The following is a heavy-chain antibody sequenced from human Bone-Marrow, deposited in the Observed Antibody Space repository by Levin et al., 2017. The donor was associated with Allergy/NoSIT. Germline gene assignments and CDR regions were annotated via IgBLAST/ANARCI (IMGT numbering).Heavy chain of an antibody. V-gene: IGHV4-59*08. D-gene: IGHD2-2*01. CDR1: GGSISSYY. CDR2: IYYSGST. J-gene: IGHJ3*02. Sequence: GSLRLSCTVSGGSISSYYWSWIRQPPGKGLEWIGYIYYSGSTNYNPSLKSRVTISVDTSKNQFSLKLSSVTAADTAVYYCARGGSTSWLGDAFDIWGQGTMVTVSS. CDR3: ARGGSTSWLGDAFDI.